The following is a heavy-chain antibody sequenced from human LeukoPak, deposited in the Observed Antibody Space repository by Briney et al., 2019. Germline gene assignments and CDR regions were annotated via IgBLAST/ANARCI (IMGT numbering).Heavy chain of an antibody. J-gene: IGHJ4*02. D-gene: IGHD6-13*01. Sequence: PSQTLSLTCTVSGGSISSGDYYWSWIRRPPGKGLEWIGYIYYSGSTYYNPSLKSRVTISVDTSKNQFSLKLSSVTAADTAAYYCARESEAAAGRLFDYWGQGTLVTVSS. CDR1: GGSISSGDYY. V-gene: IGHV4-30-4*01. CDR3: ARESEAAAGRLFDY. CDR2: IYYSGST.